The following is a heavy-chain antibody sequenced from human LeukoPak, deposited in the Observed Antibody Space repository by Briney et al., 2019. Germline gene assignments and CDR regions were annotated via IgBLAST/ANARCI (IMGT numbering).Heavy chain of an antibody. D-gene: IGHD5-12*01. CDR2: IKSKTDGGTT. J-gene: IGHJ4*02. CDR3: TTRTPRAVYSGYDYEDY. Sequence: PGGSLRLSCAASGFTFSNAWMSWVRQAPGKGLEWVGRIKSKTDGGTTDYAAPVKGRFTISRDDSKNTLYLQMSSLKTEDTAVYYCTTRTPRAVYSGYDYEDYWGQGTLVTVSS. V-gene: IGHV3-15*01. CDR1: GFTFSNAW.